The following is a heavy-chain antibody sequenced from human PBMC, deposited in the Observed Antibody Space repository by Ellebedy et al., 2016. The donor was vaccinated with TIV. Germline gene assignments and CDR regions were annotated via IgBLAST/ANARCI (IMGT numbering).Heavy chain of an antibody. V-gene: IGHV2-5*02. CDR2: IYWDDDK. D-gene: IGHD6-19*01. CDR1: GFSLSTSGVG. J-gene: IGHJ4*02. CDR3: AHEYEWLVDY. Sequence: SGPTLVKPTQTLTLTCTFSGFSLSTSGVGVGWIRQPPGKALEWLALIYWDDDKRYSPSLKSRLNITKDTSKNQVVLTMTNMDTVDTGTYDCAHEYEWLVDYWGQGTLVTVSS.